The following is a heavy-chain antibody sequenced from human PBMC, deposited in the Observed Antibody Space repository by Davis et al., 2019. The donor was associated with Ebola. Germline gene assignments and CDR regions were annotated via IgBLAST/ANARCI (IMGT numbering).Heavy chain of an antibody. J-gene: IGHJ4*02. CDR1: GASISSYY. V-gene: IGHV4-59*08. D-gene: IGHD4-23*01. CDR2: IYYSGSS. CDR3: ARHLSYGGNPGKYYFDY. Sequence: MPGGSLRLSCTVSGASISSYYWSWIRQPPGKGLEWIGYIYYSGSSNYNPSLKSRVTITVATSKNQFSLKLSSVNAVDTAVYYCARHLSYGGNPGKYYFDYWGQGTLVTVSS.